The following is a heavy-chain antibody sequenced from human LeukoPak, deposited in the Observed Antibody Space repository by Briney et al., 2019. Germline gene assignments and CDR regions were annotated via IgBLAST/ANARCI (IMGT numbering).Heavy chain of an antibody. CDR3: ARDAQRGFDYSNSLKN. Sequence: GGSLRLSCAASGFIFSHHGMHWVRQAPGKGLEWVAVIWSDATNRFYADSVKGRFTISRDNSQNTVSLQMNSLRVKDTAIYCCARDAQRGFDYSNSLKNWGHGTLVTVSS. D-gene: IGHD4-11*01. CDR1: GFIFSHHG. CDR2: IWSDATNR. V-gene: IGHV3-33*01. J-gene: IGHJ4*01.